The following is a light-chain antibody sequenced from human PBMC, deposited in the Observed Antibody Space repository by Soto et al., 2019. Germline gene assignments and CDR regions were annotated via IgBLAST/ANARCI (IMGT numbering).Light chain of an antibody. J-gene: IGKJ4*01. V-gene: IGKV3-11*01. Sequence: EIVLTQSPATLSLSPGERATLSCRASQSVSSYLAWYQQKPGQAPRLLIYDASNRATGIPARFSGSGSGTDFPLTISSLEPEDFAVYYCQQRSGTFGGGTKVEIK. CDR1: QSVSSY. CDR3: QQRSGT. CDR2: DAS.